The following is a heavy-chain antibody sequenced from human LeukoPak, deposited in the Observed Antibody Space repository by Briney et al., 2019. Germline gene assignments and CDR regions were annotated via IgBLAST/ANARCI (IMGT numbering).Heavy chain of an antibody. CDR2: MYYSGST. CDR3: ARLTYINWYFDL. CDR1: GGSISSGDYY. J-gene: IGHJ2*01. Sequence: KPSETLSLTCTVSGGSISSGDYYWSWIRQPPGKGLEWIAYMYYSGSTYYNPSLKSRVTMSADTSKNQLSLKLSSVTAADTAVYYCARLTYINWYFDLWGRGTLVTVSS. V-gene: IGHV4-30-4*01. D-gene: IGHD1-14*01.